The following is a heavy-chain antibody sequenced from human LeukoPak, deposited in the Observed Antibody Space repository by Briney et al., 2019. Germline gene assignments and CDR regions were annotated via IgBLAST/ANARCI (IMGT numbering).Heavy chain of an antibody. CDR1: GFTFSDYY. Sequence: GGSLRVSCAASGFTFSDYYMSWIRQAPGKGLEWVSYISSSSSYTNYADSVKGRFTISRDNAKNSLYLQMNSLRAEDTAVYYCAREVYSSSLYGYWGQGTLVTVSS. CDR2: ISSSSSYT. D-gene: IGHD6-13*01. J-gene: IGHJ4*02. V-gene: IGHV3-11*05. CDR3: AREVYSSSLYGY.